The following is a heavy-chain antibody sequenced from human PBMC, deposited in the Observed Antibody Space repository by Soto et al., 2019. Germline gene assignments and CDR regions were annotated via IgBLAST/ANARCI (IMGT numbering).Heavy chain of an antibody. CDR1: GGSISSSNW. J-gene: IGHJ4*02. CDR3: AAEVPRGTYYEF. D-gene: IGHD1-26*01. CDR2: IYHSGST. V-gene: IGHV4-4*02. Sequence: NPSDTLSLTSDVSGGSISSSNWWSWVRQPPGKGLEWIGEIYHSGSTNYNPSLKSRVTISVDKSKNQFSLCLNSITAADTAVYYCAAEVPRGTYYEFWGQGMLVTVS.